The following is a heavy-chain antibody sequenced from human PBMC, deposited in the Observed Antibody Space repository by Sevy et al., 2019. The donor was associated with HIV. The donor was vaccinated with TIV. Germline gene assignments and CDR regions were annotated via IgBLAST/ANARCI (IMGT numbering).Heavy chain of an antibody. CDR1: GLTFNNYA. CDR3: VQKGPPGPAEYYFDC. V-gene: IGHV3-23*01. J-gene: IGHJ4*02. Sequence: GGSLRLSCAASGLTFNNYAMSWVRQAPGKGLEWVSGFSGSGSITYDADSVKGRFAISRDNSKNTLYLEMNSLRVDDTAVYYCVQKGPPGPAEYYFDCWGQGTLVTVSS. D-gene: IGHD2-2*01. CDR2: FSGSGSIT.